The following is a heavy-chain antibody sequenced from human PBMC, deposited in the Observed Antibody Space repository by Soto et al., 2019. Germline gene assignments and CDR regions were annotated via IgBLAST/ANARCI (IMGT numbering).Heavy chain of an antibody. CDR3: ARGESVGQRVVPDS. CDR1: GGSISSGDYY. J-gene: IGHJ4*02. D-gene: IGHD2-21*01. Sequence: QVQLQESGPGLVKPSQTLSLTCTVSGGSISSGDYYWNWIRQHPGKGLEWIGYIYHRGSTKYNPSPKARVTISVETSKNQISLKLSFRSAANPAVNYGARGESVGQRVVPDSWGQGTWVTVSS. CDR2: IYHRGST. V-gene: IGHV4-31*03.